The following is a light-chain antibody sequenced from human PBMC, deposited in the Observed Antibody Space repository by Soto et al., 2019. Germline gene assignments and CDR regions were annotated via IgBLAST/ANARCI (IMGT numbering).Light chain of an antibody. Sequence: EIVLTQSPGALSLSPGERATLSCRASQSVSDNYLAWYQQNPGQAPRLLIYGASIRATGIPDRFSGSGSGADFTLTISRLETEDFAVYYCQQYGGSPRVSFGGGTKVEIK. CDR2: GAS. CDR3: QQYGGSPRVS. CDR1: QSVSDNY. J-gene: IGKJ4*01. V-gene: IGKV3-20*01.